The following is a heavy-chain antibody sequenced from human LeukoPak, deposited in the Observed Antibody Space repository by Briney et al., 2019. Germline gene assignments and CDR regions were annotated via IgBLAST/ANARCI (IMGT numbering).Heavy chain of an antibody. V-gene: IGHV4-59*08. J-gene: IGHJ6*02. CDR1: GGPISSYY. CDR2: IYYSGST. Sequence: SETLSLTCTVSGGPISSYYWSWIRQPPGKGLEWIGYIYYSGSTNYNPSLKSRVTISVDTSKNQFSLKLSSVTAADTAVYYCARSQDSSSSGPYYYYGMDVWGQGTTVTVSS. CDR3: ARSQDSSSSGPYYYYGMDV. D-gene: IGHD6-6*01.